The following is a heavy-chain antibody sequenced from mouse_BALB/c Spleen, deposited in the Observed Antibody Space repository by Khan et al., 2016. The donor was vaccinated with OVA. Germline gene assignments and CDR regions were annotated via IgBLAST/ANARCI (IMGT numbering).Heavy chain of an antibody. D-gene: IGHD2-1*01. V-gene: IGHV1S56*01. CDR2: IYPGNVNT. CDR3: AREGYYGNYRPWFAY. J-gene: IGHJ3*01. CDR1: GYTFTNYY. Sequence: QVQLQQPGPELVKPRASVRISCKASGYTFTNYYVHWVKQRPGQGLEWIGWIYPGNVNTNYNEKFKGKATLTADKSSSTAYMQLSSLTSEDSAVYFCAREGYYGNYRPWFAYWGQGTLVTVSA.